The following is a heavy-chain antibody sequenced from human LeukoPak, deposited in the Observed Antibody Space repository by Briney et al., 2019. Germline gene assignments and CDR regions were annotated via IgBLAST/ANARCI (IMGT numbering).Heavy chain of an antibody. Sequence: PSETLSLTCTVSGDSINDYYWTWIRQPPGKGLEWIGYIYYSGNTNDNPSLKSRVTISLDTSKNQFSLKLTSVTAADTAMYYCARRKAKTPNYFDYWGQGALVTVSS. J-gene: IGHJ4*02. CDR3: ARRKAKTPNYFDY. V-gene: IGHV4-59*08. CDR1: GDSINDYY. CDR2: IYYSGNT.